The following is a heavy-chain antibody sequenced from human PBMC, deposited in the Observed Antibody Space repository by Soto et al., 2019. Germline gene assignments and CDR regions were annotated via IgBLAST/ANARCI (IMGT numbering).Heavy chain of an antibody. D-gene: IGHD3-10*01. Sequence: EVQLLESGGGLVQPGGSLRLSCAASGFTFGSYAMSWVRQAPGKGLEWVSLISGTGDSSEYANSVKGRFTISRDYSKTTVFWQMTSLRAEDTAVYFCAKDNGNYGSGSFSHWGQGTLVTVSS. CDR1: GFTFGSYA. J-gene: IGHJ4*02. CDR2: ISGTGDSS. V-gene: IGHV3-23*01. CDR3: AKDNGNYGSGSFSH.